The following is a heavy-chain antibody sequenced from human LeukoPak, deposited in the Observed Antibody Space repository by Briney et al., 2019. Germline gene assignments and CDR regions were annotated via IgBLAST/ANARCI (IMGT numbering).Heavy chain of an antibody. D-gene: IGHD6-19*01. CDR1: GYTFTGYY. CDR2: INPNSGGT. J-gene: IGHJ4*02. CDR3: ARDRPGWYFPLSY. Sequence: ASVKVSCKASGYTFTGYYMHWVRQAPGQGLEWMGWINPNSGGTNYAQKFQGRVTMTRDTSISTAYMELSRLRSDDTAVYCCARDRPGWYFPLSYWGQGTLVTVSS. V-gene: IGHV1-2*02.